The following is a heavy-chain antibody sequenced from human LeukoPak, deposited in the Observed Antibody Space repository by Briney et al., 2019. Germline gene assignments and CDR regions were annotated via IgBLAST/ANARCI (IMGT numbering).Heavy chain of an antibody. CDR3: ARALDFFDYYDRGDFDY. Sequence: ETLSLTCTVSGDSISSSSYYWGWIRQPPGKGLEWVSSISSSSSYIYYADSVKGRFTISRDNAKNSLYLQMNSLRAEDTAVYYCARALDFFDYYDRGDFDYWGQGTLVTVSS. CDR1: GDSISSSS. CDR2: ISSSSSYI. V-gene: IGHV3-21*01. D-gene: IGHD3-10*02. J-gene: IGHJ4*02.